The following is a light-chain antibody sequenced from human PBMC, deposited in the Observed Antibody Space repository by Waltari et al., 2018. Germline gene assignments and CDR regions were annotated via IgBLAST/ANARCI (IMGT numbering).Light chain of an antibody. Sequence: QSVLTQPPSASGTPGQSITISCSGSTSNIGINTVNWYQRLPGTAPKLLIYGINHRPSGVPDRFSGSKSGTSASLAISGLQSEDEADYYCAAWDDSLNGLVFGGGTKLTVL. V-gene: IGLV1-44*01. J-gene: IGLJ3*02. CDR3: AAWDDSLNGLV. CDR2: GIN. CDR1: TSNIGINT.